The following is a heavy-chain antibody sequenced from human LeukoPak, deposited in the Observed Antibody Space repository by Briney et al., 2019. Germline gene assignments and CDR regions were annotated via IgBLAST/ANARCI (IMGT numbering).Heavy chain of an antibody. CDR2: INPNSGGT. Sequence: ASVKVSCKASGYTFTGYYMHWVRQAPGQGLEWMGWINPNSGGTNYAQKFQGRVTMTRDTSISTAYMELSRLRSDDTAVYYCAGDPPSITIFGVVMGYWGQGTLVTVSS. CDR3: AGDPPSITIFGVVMGY. CDR1: GYTFTGYY. V-gene: IGHV1-2*02. D-gene: IGHD3-3*01. J-gene: IGHJ4*02.